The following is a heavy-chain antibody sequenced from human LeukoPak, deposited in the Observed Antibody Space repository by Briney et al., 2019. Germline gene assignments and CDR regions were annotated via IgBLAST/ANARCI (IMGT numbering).Heavy chain of an antibody. CDR1: GGSFSGYY. CDR3: ARGRALTFGESIVDN. CDR2: INHSGST. V-gene: IGHV4-34*01. J-gene: IGHJ4*02. Sequence: PSETLSLTCAVYGGSFSGYYWSWIRQPPGKGLEWIGEINHSGSTNYNPSLKSRVTISLDTSKNQFSLKLSSVTAADTAVFYCARGRALTFGESIVDNWGQGTLVTVSS. D-gene: IGHD3-16*02.